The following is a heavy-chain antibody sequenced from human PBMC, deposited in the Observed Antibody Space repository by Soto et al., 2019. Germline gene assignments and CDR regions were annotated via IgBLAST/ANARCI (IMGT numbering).Heavy chain of an antibody. Sequence: ASVKVSCEACGYTFTSYAMHWVRQAPGQRLEWMGWINAGNGNTKYSQKFQGRVTITRDTSASTAYMELSSLRSEDTAVYYCARWLYYDSSGYYNDAFDIWGQGTMVTVSS. CDR2: INAGNGNT. D-gene: IGHD3-22*01. CDR1: GYTFTSYA. J-gene: IGHJ3*02. CDR3: ARWLYYDSSGYYNDAFDI. V-gene: IGHV1-3*01.